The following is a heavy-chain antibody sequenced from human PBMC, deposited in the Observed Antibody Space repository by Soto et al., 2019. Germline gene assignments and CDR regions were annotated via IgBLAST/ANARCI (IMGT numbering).Heavy chain of an antibody. J-gene: IGHJ3*02. D-gene: IGHD5-12*01. V-gene: IGHV3-48*03. CDR1: GFPFSSYE. Sequence: PGGSLRLSCAASGFPFSSYEMNWVRQAPGKGLEWVSYISSSGSTIYYADSVKGRFTISRDKAKNSLYLQMNSLRAEDTAVYYCAREGLEMATIGAFDIWGQGTMVTVSS. CDR3: AREGLEMATIGAFDI. CDR2: ISSSGSTI.